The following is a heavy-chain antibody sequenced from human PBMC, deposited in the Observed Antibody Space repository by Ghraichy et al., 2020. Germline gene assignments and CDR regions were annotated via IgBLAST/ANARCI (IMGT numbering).Heavy chain of an antibody. CDR2: ISWNSGSI. D-gene: IGHD5-18*01. J-gene: IGHJ4*02. CDR3: AKDRTQLWLLHYFDY. CDR1: GFTFDDYA. V-gene: IGHV3-9*01. Sequence: GGSLRLSCAASGFTFDDYAMHWVRQAPGKGLEWVSGISWNSGSIGYADSVKGRFTISRDNAKNSLYLQMNSLRAEDTALYYCAKDRTQLWLLHYFDYWGQGTLVTVSS.